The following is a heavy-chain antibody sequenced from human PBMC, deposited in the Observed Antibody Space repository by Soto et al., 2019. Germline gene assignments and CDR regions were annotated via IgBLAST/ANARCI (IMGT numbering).Heavy chain of an antibody. V-gene: IGHV4-39*01. D-gene: IGHD3-10*01. CDR1: GGSASSTIYY. CDR3: ARRGGDY. J-gene: IGHJ4*02. CDR2: IFYSGST. Sequence: SETLSLTCTVSGGSASSTIYYWGWIRQAPGKGLEWIGNIFYSGSTYYNPSLKSRVTISVDTSKNQFSLKLSSVTAADTAVYYCARRGGDYWGQGALVTVSS.